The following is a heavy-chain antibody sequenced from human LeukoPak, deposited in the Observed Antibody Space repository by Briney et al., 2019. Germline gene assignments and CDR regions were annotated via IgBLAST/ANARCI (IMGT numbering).Heavy chain of an antibody. CDR2: IYYSGST. CDR3: ARGGLFSIAAAGTSFDY. J-gene: IGHJ4*02. D-gene: IGHD6-13*01. Sequence: SETLSLTCTVSGGSISSYFWSWTRQPPGKGLEWIGYIYYSGSTNYNPSLKSRVTISVDTSKNQFSLKLSSVTAADTAVYYCARGGLFSIAAAGTSFDYWGQGTLVTVSS. V-gene: IGHV4-59*01. CDR1: GGSISSYF.